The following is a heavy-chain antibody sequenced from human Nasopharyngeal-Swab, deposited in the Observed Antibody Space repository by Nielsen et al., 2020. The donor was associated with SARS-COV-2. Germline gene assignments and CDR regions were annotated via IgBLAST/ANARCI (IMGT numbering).Heavy chain of an antibody. V-gene: IGHV1-46*01. D-gene: IGHD4-11*01. CDR2: INPTGGST. J-gene: IGHJ4*02. CDR3: ARGSGDYGNTRSNSAFDY. Sequence: ASVKVSCKASGYTFTSYYMHWVRQAPGQGLEWMGIINPTGGSTSYAQKFQGRVTITADESTSTAYMELSSLRSEDTAVYYCARGSGDYGNTRSNSAFDYWGQGTLVTVSS. CDR1: GYTFTSYY.